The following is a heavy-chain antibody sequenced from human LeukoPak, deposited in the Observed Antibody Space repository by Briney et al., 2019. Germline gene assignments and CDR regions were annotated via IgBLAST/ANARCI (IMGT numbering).Heavy chain of an antibody. D-gene: IGHD6-13*01. CDR3: AKDKYSSSWYYFDY. J-gene: IGHJ4*02. CDR2: ISSSSTTI. CDR1: GFTFSSYS. Sequence: SGGSLRLSCAASGFTFSSYSMNWVRQAPGKGLEWVSYISSSSTTIYYADSVKGRFTMSRDNAKNSLYLQMNSLRAEDMALYYCAKDKYSSSWYYFDYWGQGTLVTVSS. V-gene: IGHV3-48*04.